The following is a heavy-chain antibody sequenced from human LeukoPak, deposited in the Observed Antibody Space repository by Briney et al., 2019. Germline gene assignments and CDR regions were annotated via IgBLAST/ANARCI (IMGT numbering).Heavy chain of an antibody. D-gene: IGHD2-2*01. J-gene: IGHJ4*02. CDR1: GGSFSGYY. V-gene: IGHV4-34*01. Sequence: SETLSLTCAVYGGSFSGYYWSWMRQPPGKGLEGIGEINHSGSTNYNPSLKSRVTISVDTSNNQFSLKLSSVTAADRPVYYCARLSSAAMPGIHYWRQGTLVSVSS. CDR2: INHSGST. CDR3: ARLSSAAMPGIHY.